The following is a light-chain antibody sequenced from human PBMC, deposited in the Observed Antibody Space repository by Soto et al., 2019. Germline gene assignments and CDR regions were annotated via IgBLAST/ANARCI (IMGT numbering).Light chain of an antibody. CDR3: QQSNNWPFT. J-gene: IGKJ2*01. CDR2: GAS. Sequence: EIVVTQSPATLSVSPGERATLSCRTSQSVSSNLAWYQQKPGQAPRLLIHGASTRATGIPDRFSGSGSGTEFTLTISSLQSEDFAVYYCQQSNNWPFTFGQGTKLEIK. V-gene: IGKV3-15*01. CDR1: QSVSSN.